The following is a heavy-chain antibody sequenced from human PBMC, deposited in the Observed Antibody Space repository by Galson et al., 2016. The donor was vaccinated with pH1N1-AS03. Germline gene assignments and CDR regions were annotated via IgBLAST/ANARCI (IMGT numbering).Heavy chain of an antibody. CDR1: GYTFTTYD. D-gene: IGHD2-15*01. Sequence: SVKVSCKASGYTFTTYDINWVRQAPGQGLEWMGWMNPDSGNTGYAPSFQGRVTITRDTSISTAYMELSSLRSEDTAVYHCARGVVDCSGPACSGTLRLDPWGRGTLVTVSS. J-gene: IGHJ2*01. V-gene: IGHV1-8*03. CDR3: ARGVVDCSGPACSGTLRLDP. CDR2: MNPDSGNT.